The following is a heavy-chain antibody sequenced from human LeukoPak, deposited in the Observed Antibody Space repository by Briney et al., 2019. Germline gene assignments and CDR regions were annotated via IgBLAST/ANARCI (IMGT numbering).Heavy chain of an antibody. D-gene: IGHD4-17*01. CDR2: ISWNSGSI. Sequence: GGSLRLSCAASGLTFDDYAMHWVRQAPGKGLEWVSGISWNSGSIGYADSVKGRFTISRDNAKNSLYLQMNSLRAEDTAVYYCAAGEDYGDYGGDYWGQGTLVTVSS. CDR3: AAGEDYGDYGGDY. V-gene: IGHV3-9*01. CDR1: GLTFDDYA. J-gene: IGHJ4*02.